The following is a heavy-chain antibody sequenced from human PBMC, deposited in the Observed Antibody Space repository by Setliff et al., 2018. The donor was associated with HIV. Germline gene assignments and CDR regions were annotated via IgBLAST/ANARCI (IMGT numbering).Heavy chain of an antibody. CDR1: GYSISSGYY. J-gene: IGHJ4*02. CDR3: ASAALQHLVQIFGY. V-gene: IGHV4-38-2*01. Sequence: SETLSLTCAVSGYSISSGYYWGWIRQPPGKGLEWIGSIYHTGSSYYNPSLKSRVTISVDTSKNQFSLKLSSVTAADTAVYYCASAALQHLVQIFGYWGQGTLGHRLL. CDR2: IYHTGSS. D-gene: IGHD6-13*01.